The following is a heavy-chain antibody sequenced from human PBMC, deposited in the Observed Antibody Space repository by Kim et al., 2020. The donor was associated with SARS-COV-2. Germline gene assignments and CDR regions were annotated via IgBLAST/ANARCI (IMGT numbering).Heavy chain of an antibody. Sequence: GGSLRLSCAASGFTFSSYAMSWVRQAPGKGLEWVSAISGSGGSTYYADSVKGRFTISRDNSKNTLYLQMNSLRAEDTAVYYCAKAGYSGYDSHSDYWGQGTLVTVSS. CDR3: AKAGYSGYDSHSDY. CDR2: ISGSGGST. J-gene: IGHJ4*02. D-gene: IGHD5-12*01. CDR1: GFTFSSYA. V-gene: IGHV3-23*01.